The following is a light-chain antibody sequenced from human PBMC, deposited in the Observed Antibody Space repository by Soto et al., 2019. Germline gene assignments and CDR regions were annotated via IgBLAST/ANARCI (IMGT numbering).Light chain of an antibody. J-gene: IGKJ2*01. V-gene: IGKV3-15*01. CDR3: QQYNNWPPLT. CDR2: GAS. Sequence: EIVMTQSPATLSVAPGEGATLSCRASQSVAINFAWYQQKPAQAPRLLLYGASTRATGIPARLSVSRSGTEFTLPISSLQSEDFAVYYCQQYNNWPPLTFGQGTKLEI. CDR1: QSVAIN.